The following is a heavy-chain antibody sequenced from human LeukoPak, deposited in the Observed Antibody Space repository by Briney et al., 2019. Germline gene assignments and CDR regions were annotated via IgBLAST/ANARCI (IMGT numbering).Heavy chain of an antibody. CDR1: GYTFTGYY. J-gene: IGHJ3*02. V-gene: IGHV1-2*02. CDR2: INPNSGGT. Sequence: ASVKVSCKASGYTFTGYYMHWVRQAPGQGLEWMGWINPNSGGTNYAQKFQGRDTMTRDTSISTAYMELSRLRSDDTAVYYCARASQYCGGDCYRPADAFDIWGQGTMVTVSS. D-gene: IGHD2-21*02. CDR3: ARASQYCGGDCYRPADAFDI.